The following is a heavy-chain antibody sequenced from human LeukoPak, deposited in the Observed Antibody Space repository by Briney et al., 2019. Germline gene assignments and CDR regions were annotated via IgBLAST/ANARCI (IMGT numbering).Heavy chain of an antibody. CDR3: ARDPPFGSGWSQNYFDH. CDR2: ISYDGGNI. Sequence: GGCLRLSCAPSGFTFDDFAMHWVRQALGKGLGWVGLISYDGGNIYYADSVQGRFTISRDNSKNMLFLQMNSLRPDDTAVYYCARDPPFGSGWSQNYFDHWGQGTLVTVSS. V-gene: IGHV3-30*04. D-gene: IGHD6-19*01. J-gene: IGHJ4*02. CDR1: GFTFDDFA.